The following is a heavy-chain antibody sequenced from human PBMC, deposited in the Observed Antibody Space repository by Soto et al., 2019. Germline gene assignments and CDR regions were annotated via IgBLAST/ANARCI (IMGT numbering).Heavy chain of an antibody. CDR3: ARGTYGDY. V-gene: IGHV1-18*01. D-gene: IGHD4-17*01. Sequence: QVHLVQSGAEVKKPGASVKVSCKASGYTFTSYGITWVRQAPGQGLEWMGWISAHNGNTDYAQKLQGRVIVTRDTSTSTAYMERRSLRSDDTAVYDCARGTYGDYWGQGALVTVSS. CDR1: GYTFTSYG. CDR2: ISAHNGNT. J-gene: IGHJ4*02.